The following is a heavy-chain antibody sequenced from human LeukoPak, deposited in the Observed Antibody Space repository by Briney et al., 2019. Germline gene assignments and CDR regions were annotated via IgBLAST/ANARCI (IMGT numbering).Heavy chain of an antibody. D-gene: IGHD2-21*02. CDR2: INPNSGGT. J-gene: IGHJ4*02. V-gene: IGHV1-2*02. CDR1: GYTFTGHY. Sequence: EASVKVSFKASGYTFTGHYMHWVRQAPGQGLEWMGWINPNSGGTNYAQKFQGRVTMTRDTSISTAYMELSRLRSDDTAVYYCARYGGDNAFDYWGQGTLVTVSS. CDR3: ARYGGDNAFDY.